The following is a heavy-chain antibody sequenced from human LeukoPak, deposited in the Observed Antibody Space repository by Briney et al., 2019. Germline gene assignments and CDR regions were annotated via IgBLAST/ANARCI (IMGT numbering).Heavy chain of an antibody. Sequence: SETLSLTCTVSGGSISSGSYYWSWIQQPAGKGLEWIGRIYTSGSTNYNPSLKSRVTISVDTSKNQFSLKLSSVTAADTAVYYCARDDPLYCSSTSCYGRGFDYWGQGTLVTVSS. J-gene: IGHJ4*02. CDR2: IYTSGST. CDR3: ARDDPLYCSSTSCYGRGFDY. D-gene: IGHD2-2*01. CDR1: GGSISSGSYY. V-gene: IGHV4-61*02.